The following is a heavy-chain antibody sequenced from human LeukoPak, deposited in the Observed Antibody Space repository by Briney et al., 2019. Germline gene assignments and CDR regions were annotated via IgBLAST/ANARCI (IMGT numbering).Heavy chain of an antibody. D-gene: IGHD4-17*01. V-gene: IGHV3-23*01. CDR1: EFDFSSHA. J-gene: IGHJ4*02. CDR3: ANEIRPNDY. Sequence: GGPLRLSCAASEFDFSSHAMTWVRQAPGKGLEWVSAISISGSKTYYADSVKGRFTISRDNSKNTLYRQMNSLRAEDTAVYYCANEIRPNDYWGQGTQVTVSS. CDR2: ISISGSKT.